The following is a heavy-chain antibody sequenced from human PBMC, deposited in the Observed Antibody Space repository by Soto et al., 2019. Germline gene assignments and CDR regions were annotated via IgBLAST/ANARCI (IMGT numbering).Heavy chain of an antibody. D-gene: IGHD5-12*01. Sequence: EVQLVESGGGLVQPGGSLRLSCAASGFTFSIYDMHWVRQATGKGLEWVSAIGTAGDTYYPGSVKGRFTISRENAKNSLYLQMNSLRAGDTAVYYCARGGGRVATPWFDPWGQGTLVTVSS. CDR3: ARGGGRVATPWFDP. J-gene: IGHJ5*02. V-gene: IGHV3-13*04. CDR2: IGTAGDT. CDR1: GFTFSIYD.